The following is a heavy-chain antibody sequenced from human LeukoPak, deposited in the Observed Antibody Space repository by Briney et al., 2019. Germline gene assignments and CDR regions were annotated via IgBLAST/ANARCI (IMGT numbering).Heavy chain of an antibody. CDR3: ARGRGVTHFDY. CDR1: GFTFSDYY. J-gene: IGHJ4*02. CDR2: IYYSGST. Sequence: GSLRLSCAASGFTFSDYYWSWIRQPPGKGLEWIGYIYYSGSTYYNPSLKSRVTISVDRSKNQFSLKLSSVTAADTAVYYCARGRGVTHFDYWGQGTLVTVSS. V-gene: IGHV4-59*12. D-gene: IGHD4-11*01.